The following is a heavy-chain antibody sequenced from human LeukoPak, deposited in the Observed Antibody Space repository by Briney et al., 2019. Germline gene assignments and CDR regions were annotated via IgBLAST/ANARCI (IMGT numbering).Heavy chain of an antibody. CDR1: GYTFTGYY. CDR2: INPNSGGT. J-gene: IGHJ4*02. V-gene: IGHV1-2*02. CDR3: ATARGLAAAGDY. D-gene: IGHD6-13*01. Sequence: GASVKVSCKASGYTFTGYYMHWVRQAPGQGLEWMGWINPNSGGTNYAQKFQGRVTMTRDTSISTAYMELSSLRSEDTAVYYCATARGLAAAGDYWGQGTLVTVSS.